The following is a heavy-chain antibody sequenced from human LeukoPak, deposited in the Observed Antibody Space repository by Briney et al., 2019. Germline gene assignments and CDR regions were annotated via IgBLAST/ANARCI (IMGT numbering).Heavy chain of an antibody. CDR2: IRYDGSNK. V-gene: IGHV3-30*02. CDR1: GFTFSSFA. CDR3: AKDQFYDSSGVFDY. J-gene: IGHJ4*02. Sequence: GGSLRLSCAASGFTFSSFAMNWVRQAPGKGLEWVALIRYDGSNKYYADSVKGRFTVSRDNSKNTLYLQMNSLRAEDTAVYYCAKDQFYDSSGVFDYWGQGTLVTVSS. D-gene: IGHD3-22*01.